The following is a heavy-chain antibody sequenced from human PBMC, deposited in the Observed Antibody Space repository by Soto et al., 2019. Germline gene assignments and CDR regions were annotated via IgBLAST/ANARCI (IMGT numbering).Heavy chain of an antibody. CDR1: GYTFTSYG. Sequence: QVQLVQSGAEVKKPGASVKVSCEASGYTFTSYGISWVRQAPGQGLEWMGWISTYNGNTNYAQKFQGRVTLTTDTNTNTADKDLRTWSSDDTAVYYCTKDNGEWLVDAWGQGTLVTVSS. CDR3: TKDNGEWLVDA. CDR2: ISTYNGNT. D-gene: IGHD3-10*01. V-gene: IGHV1-18*01. J-gene: IGHJ5*02.